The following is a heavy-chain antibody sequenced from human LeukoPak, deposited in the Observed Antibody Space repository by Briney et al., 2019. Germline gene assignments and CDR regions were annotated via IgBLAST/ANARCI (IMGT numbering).Heavy chain of an antibody. CDR2: INPNSGGT. D-gene: IGHD2-15*01. CDR1: GYTFTGYC. V-gene: IGHV1-2*02. CDR3: ARDPYCSGGSCYGDY. Sequence: ASVKVSCKASGYTFTGYCMHWVRQAPGQGLEWMGWINPNSGGTNYAQKFQGRVTMTRDTSISTAYMELSRLRSDDTAVYYCARDPYCSGGSCYGDYWGQGTLVTVSS. J-gene: IGHJ4*02.